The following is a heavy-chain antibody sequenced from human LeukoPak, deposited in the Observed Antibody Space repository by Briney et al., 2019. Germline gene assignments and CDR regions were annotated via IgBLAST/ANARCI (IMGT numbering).Heavy chain of an antibody. J-gene: IGHJ4*02. CDR1: GASFSSGDQY. CDR3: SRGLDSRRLGY. Sequence: SETLSLTCTVTGASFSSGDQYWNWIRQSPGKGLEWIGSIHPSGMLYNNPSLESRVTISIDTSKNQFSLNLNSVTAADTAVYFCSRGLDSRRLGYWGQGTLVTVSS. D-gene: IGHD3-22*01. CDR2: IHPSGML. V-gene: IGHV4-31*03.